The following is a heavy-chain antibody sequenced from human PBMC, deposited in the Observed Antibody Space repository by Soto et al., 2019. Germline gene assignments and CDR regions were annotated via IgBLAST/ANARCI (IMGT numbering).Heavy chain of an antibody. V-gene: IGHV3-20*04. CDR2: INWNGGRT. Sequence: GGSLRLSCAASGFTYDDYGMSWVRQAPGKGLEWVSGINWNGGRTGYADSVKGRFTISRDNAKNSLKLQMNRLRAEDTALYYCARMAGYGSGSMRSDDYWGQGTLVTVSS. J-gene: IGHJ4*02. D-gene: IGHD3-10*01. CDR3: ARMAGYGSGSMRSDDY. CDR1: GFTYDDYG.